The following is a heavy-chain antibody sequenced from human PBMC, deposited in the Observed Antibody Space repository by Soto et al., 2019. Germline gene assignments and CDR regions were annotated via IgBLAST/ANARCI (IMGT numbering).Heavy chain of an antibody. J-gene: IGHJ4*02. V-gene: IGHV4-59*11. Sequence: QVQLQESGPGLVRPSETLSLTCTVSGGSISSHYWSWVRQPPGKGLEWIGYLYYTGSTIYNASLKSQVTMSLDTSKNQFSLMLTSVTAADTAVYYCARVGATVTSQALGFDHWGQGILVTVSS. CDR2: LYYTGST. D-gene: IGHD4-17*01. CDR3: ARVGATVTSQALGFDH. CDR1: GGSISSHY.